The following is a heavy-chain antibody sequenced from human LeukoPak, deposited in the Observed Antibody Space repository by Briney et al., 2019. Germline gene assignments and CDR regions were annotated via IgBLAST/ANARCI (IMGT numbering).Heavy chain of an antibody. CDR1: GFTFSSYA. V-gene: IGHV3-23*01. CDR3: ARSLSSRFSGPRRPYYFDS. J-gene: IGHJ4*02. D-gene: IGHD3-16*02. Sequence: PGGPLRLSCAASGFTFSSYAMSWVRQAPGKGLEWVSAISGSGGSTYYADSVKGRFTISRDNSKNTLYLQMNSLRAEDTAVYYCARSLSSRFSGPRRPYYFDSWGQGTLVTVSS. CDR2: ISGSGGST.